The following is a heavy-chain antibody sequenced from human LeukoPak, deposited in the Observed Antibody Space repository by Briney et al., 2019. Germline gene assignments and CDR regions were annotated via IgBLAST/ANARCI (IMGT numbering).Heavy chain of an antibody. CDR1: GFXFSDYS. Sequence: GGSLRLSCAASGFXFSDYSMNWVRRAPGKGLEWISYILNTGTLINYADSVKGRFTISRDNAKNSLYLQMNSLRDEDTAVYYCARDVPDSSWGPFDLWGQGTMVTVSS. V-gene: IGHV3-48*02. CDR3: ARDVPDSSWGPFDL. CDR2: ILNTGTLI. J-gene: IGHJ3*01. D-gene: IGHD6-19*01.